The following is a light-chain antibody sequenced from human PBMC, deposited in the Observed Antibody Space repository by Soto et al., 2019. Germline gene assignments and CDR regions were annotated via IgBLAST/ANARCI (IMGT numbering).Light chain of an antibody. V-gene: IGLV2-14*01. CDR3: SSYTTSSTLV. Sequence: QSALTQPASVSGSPGQSIAISCTGTSSDVGGYNYVSWYQQNPGTAPKLMIYDVSDRPSGVSNRLSGSKSGKTASLTISGLQAEDEADYSCSSYTTSSTLVFGGGTKLTVL. CDR1: SSDVGGYNY. J-gene: IGLJ2*01. CDR2: DVS.